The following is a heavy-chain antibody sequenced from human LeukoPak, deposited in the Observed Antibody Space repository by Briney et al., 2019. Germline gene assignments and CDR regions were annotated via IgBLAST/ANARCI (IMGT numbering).Heavy chain of an antibody. CDR2: INHSGST. CDR3: ARGDPLNWVFDY. CDR1: GGSFSGYY. D-gene: IGHD3-16*01. V-gene: IGHV4-34*01. J-gene: IGHJ4*02. Sequence: PSETLSLTCAVYGGSFSGYYWSWIRQPPGKGLEWIGEINHSGSTNYNPSLKSRVTISVDTSKNQFSLKLSSVTAADTAVYYCARGDPLNWVFDYWGQGTLVTVSS.